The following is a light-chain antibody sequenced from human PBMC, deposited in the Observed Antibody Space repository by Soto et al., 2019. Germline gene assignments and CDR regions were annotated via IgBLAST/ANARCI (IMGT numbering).Light chain of an antibody. CDR2: EVT. CDR1: SSDVGDYNY. J-gene: IGLJ1*01. CDR3: SSYAGSLYV. V-gene: IGLV2-8*01. Sequence: QSALTQPPSASGSPGQSVTISCTGTSSDVGDYNYVSWYQQHPGKAPKLMIYEVTKRPPGVPDRFSGSKSGNTASLTVSGLQAEDEADYYCSSYAGSLYVFGAGTKLTVL.